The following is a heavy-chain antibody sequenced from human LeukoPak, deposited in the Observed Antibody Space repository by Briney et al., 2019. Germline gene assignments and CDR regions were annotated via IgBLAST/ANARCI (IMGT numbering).Heavy chain of an antibody. CDR1: GFTFCNYW. CDR2: IKKDGSEK. Sequence: PGGSLRLSCAASGFTFCNYWMGWVRQAPGKGLEWVANIKKDGSEKNYVDSVKGRFTISRDNARNSLYLQMNSLRVEDTAVYYCARELWPGDYWGQGTLVTVSS. V-gene: IGHV3-7*01. CDR3: ARELWPGDY. D-gene: IGHD3-16*01. J-gene: IGHJ4*02.